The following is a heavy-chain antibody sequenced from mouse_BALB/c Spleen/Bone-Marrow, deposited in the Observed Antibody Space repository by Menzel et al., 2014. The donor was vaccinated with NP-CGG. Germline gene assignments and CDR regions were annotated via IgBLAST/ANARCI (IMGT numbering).Heavy chain of an antibody. J-gene: IGHJ2*01. CDR1: GYSITSGYS. CDR2: IHYSGST. Sequence: EVKLMESGPDLVKPSQSLSLTCTVTGYSITSGYSWHWIRQSPGNTLEWMGYIHYSGSTNYNPSLKSRISITRDTSKNQFFLQLNSVTTEDTATYYCASWDYWGQGTTLTVSS. V-gene: IGHV3-1*02. CDR3: ASWDY.